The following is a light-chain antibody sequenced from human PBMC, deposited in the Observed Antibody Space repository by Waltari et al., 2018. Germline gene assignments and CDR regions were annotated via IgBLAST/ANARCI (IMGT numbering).Light chain of an antibody. J-gene: IGKJ4*01. CDR3: LQSLHLPLT. CDR2: EDS. V-gene: IGKV2D-29*02. Sequence: DIVMTQTPLSLSVTLGQPASISCKSSQSLLHTNGKTYLYWYLQQPGQSPQLLIYEDSNRFSGVPDKFSASGSGTDFTLKISRVEAEDVGIYYCLQSLHLPLTFGGGTKVEIK. CDR1: QSLLHTNGKTY.